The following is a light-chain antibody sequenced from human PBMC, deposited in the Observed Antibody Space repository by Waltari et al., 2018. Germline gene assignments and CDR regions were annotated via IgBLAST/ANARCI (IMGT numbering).Light chain of an antibody. CDR1: QTANSH. Sequence: ETVMTQSPGTLSVSRGERATLFCSASQTANSHLAWYQQKVGQAPRVVTYGASKRAIGIPARFVGSGSATEFTLPINSLQSEDFAGYYYRQYNNGPPWTFGQGTKVEFK. CDR3: RQYNNGPPWT. CDR2: GAS. J-gene: IGKJ1*01. V-gene: IGKV3-15*01.